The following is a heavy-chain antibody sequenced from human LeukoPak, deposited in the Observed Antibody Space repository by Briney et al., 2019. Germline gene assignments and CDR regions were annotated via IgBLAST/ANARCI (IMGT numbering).Heavy chain of an antibody. CDR1: GGSISSYY. CDR2: IYYSGNT. J-gene: IGHJ5*02. Sequence: SETLSLTCTVSGGSISSYYWSWIRQPPGKGLERIGYIYYSGNTNYNSSLESRVTISVDTSKNQFSLTLNSVTAADTAVYYCVRGRAWFDPWGQGTLGTVSS. CDR3: VRGRAWFDP. D-gene: IGHD3-10*01. V-gene: IGHV4-59*01.